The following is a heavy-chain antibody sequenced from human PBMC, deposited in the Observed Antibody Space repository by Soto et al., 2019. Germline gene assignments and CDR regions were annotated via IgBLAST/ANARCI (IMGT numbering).Heavy chain of an antibody. CDR1: GFTFSSYA. V-gene: IGHV3-23*01. Sequence: GGSLRLSCAASGFTFSSYAMSWVRQAPGKGLEWVSAISGSGGSTYYADSVKGRFTISRDNSKNTLYLQMNSLRAEDTAVYYWAKDQYYYYYGMDVWGQESTVTVSS. J-gene: IGHJ6*02. CDR3: AKDQYYYYYGMDV. CDR2: ISGSGGST.